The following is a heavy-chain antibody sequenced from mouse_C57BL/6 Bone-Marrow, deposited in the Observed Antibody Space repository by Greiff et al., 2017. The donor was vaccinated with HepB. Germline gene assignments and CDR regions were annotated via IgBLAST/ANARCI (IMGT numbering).Heavy chain of an antibody. Sequence: EVQLQQSGAELVRPGASVKLSCTASGFNIKDDYMHWVKQRPEQGLEWIGWIDPENGDTEYASKFQGKATITADTSSNTAYLQLSSLTSEDTAVYYCTTGHYGSSGDYAMDYWGQGTSVTVSS. CDR1: GFNIKDDY. CDR3: TTGHYGSSGDYAMDY. V-gene: IGHV14-4*01. J-gene: IGHJ4*01. D-gene: IGHD1-1*01. CDR2: IDPENGDT.